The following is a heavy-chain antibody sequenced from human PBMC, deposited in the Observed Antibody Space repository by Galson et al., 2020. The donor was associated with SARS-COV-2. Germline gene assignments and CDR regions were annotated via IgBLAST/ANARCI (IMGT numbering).Heavy chain of an antibody. CDR1: GYTFTGYY. J-gene: IGHJ4*02. D-gene: IGHD1-26*01. CDR3: AREWGELSSIVGATPLR. Sequence: ASVKVSCKASGYTFTGYYMHWVRQAPGQGLEWMGWINPNSGGTNYAQKFQGRVTMTRDTSIGTAYMELSRLRSDDTAVYYCAREWGELSSIVGATPLRWGQGTLVTVSS. V-gene: IGHV1-2*02. CDR2: INPNSGGT.